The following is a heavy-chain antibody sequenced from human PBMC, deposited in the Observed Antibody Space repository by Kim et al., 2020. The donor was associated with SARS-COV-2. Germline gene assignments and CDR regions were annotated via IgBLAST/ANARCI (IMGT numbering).Heavy chain of an antibody. CDR3: ARYGKSSGGTFAWFDL. D-gene: IGHD2-15*01. V-gene: IGHV4-59*12. J-gene: IGHJ5*02. Sequence: SETLSLTCSVSGGSISGYYWSWIRQPPGKGLEWIGLIYYTGNTRYSPSLMSRVTISVDTSKNQFSLNLSSVTAADTAVYYCARYGKSSGGTFAWFDLWGQGTLVTVSS. CDR1: GGSISGYY. CDR2: IYYTGNT.